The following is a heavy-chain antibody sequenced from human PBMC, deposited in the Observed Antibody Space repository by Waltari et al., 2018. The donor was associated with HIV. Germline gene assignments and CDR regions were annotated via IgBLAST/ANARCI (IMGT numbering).Heavy chain of an antibody. D-gene: IGHD6-13*01. Sequence: QVQLVESGGGVVQPGRSLRLSCAASGFTFSSYGRHWVRQAPGKGLEWVAVIWYDGSNKYYADSVKGRFTISRDNSKNTLYLQMNSLRAEDTAVYYCARDAGIAAAGTDYWGQGTLVTVSS. CDR2: IWYDGSNK. CDR3: ARDAGIAAAGTDY. V-gene: IGHV3-33*01. CDR1: GFTFSSYG. J-gene: IGHJ4*02.